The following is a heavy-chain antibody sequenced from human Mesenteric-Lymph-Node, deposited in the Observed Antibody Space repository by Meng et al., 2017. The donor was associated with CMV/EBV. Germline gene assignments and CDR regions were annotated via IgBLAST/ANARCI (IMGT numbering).Heavy chain of an antibody. CDR2: IYYSGST. Sequence: ESLKISCAASGFTVSSKYMRWVRQAPGKGLEWIGYIYYSGSTDYNPSLKSRVTMSVDTSKNQFSLNLTSVTAADTAVYYCARDIDSSGYGYYGMDVWGQGTTVTVS. CDR3: ARDIDSSGYGYYGMDV. J-gene: IGHJ6*02. D-gene: IGHD3-22*01. CDR1: GFTVSSKY. V-gene: IGHV4-59*02.